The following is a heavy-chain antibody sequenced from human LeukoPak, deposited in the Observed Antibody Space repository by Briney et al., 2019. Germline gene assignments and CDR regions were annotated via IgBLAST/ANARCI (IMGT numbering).Heavy chain of an antibody. V-gene: IGHV4-4*07. Sequence: SETLSLTCTVSHFPLSRNYWSRLRQPAAKGLEWTGRIYTSRGTNYNPSLKSRVTMSVDTSKNQFSLKLSSVTGAYTAVYYCARDGHGYNRDYYYYAMDVWGQGTTVTVSS. CDR3: ARDGHGYNRDYYYYAMDV. CDR1: HFPLSRNY. CDR2: IYTSRGT. D-gene: IGHD5-24*01. J-gene: IGHJ6*02.